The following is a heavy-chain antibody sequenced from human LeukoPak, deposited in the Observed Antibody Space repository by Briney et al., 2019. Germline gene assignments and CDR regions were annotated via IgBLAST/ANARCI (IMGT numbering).Heavy chain of an antibody. CDR1: GGSISSYY. D-gene: IGHD1-14*01. Sequence: SETLSLTCTVSGGSISSYYWSWIRQPPGKGLEWIGYIYYLGSTNYNPSLKSRVTISVDTSKNHFSLRLSSVTAADTAVYHCARNNPNSPTIDYWGQGTLATVSS. CDR3: ARNNPNSPTIDY. V-gene: IGHV4-59*01. J-gene: IGHJ4*02. CDR2: IYYLGST.